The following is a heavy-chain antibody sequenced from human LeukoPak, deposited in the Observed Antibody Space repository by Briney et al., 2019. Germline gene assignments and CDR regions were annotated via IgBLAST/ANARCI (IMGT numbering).Heavy chain of an antibody. CDR1: GGSFSGYY. CDR3: ARHSGDYCSSTSCYPFDY. Sequence: SETLSLTCAVYGGSFSGYYWSWLRQPPGKGLEWIGEINHSGSTNYNPSLKSRVTISVDTSKNQFSLKLGSVTAADTAVYYCARHSGDYCSSTSCYPFDYWGQGTLVTVSS. D-gene: IGHD2-2*01. V-gene: IGHV4-34*01. CDR2: INHSGST. J-gene: IGHJ4*02.